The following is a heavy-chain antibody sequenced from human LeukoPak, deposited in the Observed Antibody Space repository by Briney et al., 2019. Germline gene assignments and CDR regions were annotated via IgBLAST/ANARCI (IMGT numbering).Heavy chain of an antibody. CDR2: ISDDGGST. J-gene: IGHJ3*02. Sequence: GGSLRLCCAAAGFTFRSYAMSWVRQAPGKGLEWVSAISDDGGSTYYADSVKGRFTISRDNSKNTLFLQMNSLRAEGTAVYYCARACSGGSCYLAAFDMWGRGTMVTVSS. CDR1: GFTFRSYA. CDR3: ARACSGGSCYLAAFDM. D-gene: IGHD2-15*01. V-gene: IGHV3-23*01.